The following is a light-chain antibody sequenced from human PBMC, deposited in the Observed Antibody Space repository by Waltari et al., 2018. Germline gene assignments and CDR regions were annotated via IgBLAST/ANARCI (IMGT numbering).Light chain of an antibody. CDR2: LNGDGSH. J-gene: IGLJ3*02. CDR1: GGHINYA. CDR3: QTWATGGV. V-gene: IGLV4-69*01. Sequence: QFVVTQSPSASASLGASVRLTCTLSGGHINYAIAWHQQRPEKGLRFLIKLNGDGSHTKGDGIPDRFSASSSGSDYYLTISSSQSEDEADYYCQTWATGGVFGGGTKLTVL.